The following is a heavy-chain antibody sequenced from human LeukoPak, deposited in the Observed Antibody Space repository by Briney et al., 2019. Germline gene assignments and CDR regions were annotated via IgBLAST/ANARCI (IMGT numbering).Heavy chain of an antibody. Sequence: ASVKVSCKASGYTFSSYGISWVRQAPGQGLEWMGRISAYNGNTNYAQKLQGRVTMTTDTSTRTAYMELRSLRSDDTAVYYYARDSADCSGGSCYSAEYFQHWGQGTLVTVSS. V-gene: IGHV1-18*01. CDR1: GYTFSSYG. D-gene: IGHD2-15*01. CDR3: ARDSADCSGGSCYSAEYFQH. CDR2: ISAYNGNT. J-gene: IGHJ1*01.